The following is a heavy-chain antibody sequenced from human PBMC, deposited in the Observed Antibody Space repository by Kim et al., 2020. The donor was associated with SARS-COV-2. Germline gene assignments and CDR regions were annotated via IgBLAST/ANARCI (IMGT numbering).Heavy chain of an antibody. CDR3: ARVRYDSLTGYSYYYGMDV. D-gene: IGHD3-9*01. Sequence: SETLSLTCAVSGGSISSSNWWSWVRQPPGKGLEWIGEIYHSGSTNYNPSLKSRVTISVDKSKNQFSLKLSSVTAADTAVYYCARVRYDSLTGYSYYYGMDVWGQGTTVTVSS. CDR1: GGSISSSNW. CDR2: IYHSGST. J-gene: IGHJ6*02. V-gene: IGHV4-4*02.